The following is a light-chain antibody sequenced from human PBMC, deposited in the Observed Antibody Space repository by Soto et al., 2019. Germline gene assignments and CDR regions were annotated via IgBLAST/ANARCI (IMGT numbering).Light chain of an antibody. CDR2: YDD. CDR3: AAWDDSLNGPL. V-gene: IGLV1-36*01. CDR1: SSNIENNA. Sequence: QSVLTQPPSVSEAPRQRVTISCSGSSSNIENNAVNWYQQLPGKAPKLLIYYDDLLPSGVSDRFSGSKSGTSASLAISGLQSEDEADYYCAAWDDSLNGPLFGGGTKLTVL. J-gene: IGLJ2*01.